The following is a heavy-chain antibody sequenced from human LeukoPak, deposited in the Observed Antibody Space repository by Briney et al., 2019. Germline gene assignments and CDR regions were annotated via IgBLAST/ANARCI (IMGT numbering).Heavy chain of an antibody. V-gene: IGHV3-30*03. CDR3: ARDCCGEWYYFDY. CDR1: GFTFSSYD. J-gene: IGHJ4*01. D-gene: IGHD3-10*01. Sequence: SLSLTCAASGFTFSSYDMHWVRQAPGRGLLWLTVISYDGRNKYYADSVKGRFTISRDNSKNTLYLQMSSLGAEATAEYYCARDCCGEWYYFDYWGHGTMVTVSS. CDR2: ISYDGRNK.